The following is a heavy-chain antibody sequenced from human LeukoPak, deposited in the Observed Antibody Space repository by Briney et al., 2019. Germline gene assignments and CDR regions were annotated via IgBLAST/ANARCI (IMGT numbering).Heavy chain of an antibody. J-gene: IGHJ4*02. Sequence: PGGSLRLSCAASGFTFSSYAMHWVRQAPGKGLEYVSAISSNGGSTYYANSVKGRFTISRDNSKNTLYLQMGSLRAEDMAVYYCAREVRLARRVPGMIDYWGQGTLVTVSS. V-gene: IGHV3-64*01. CDR1: GFTFSSYA. CDR2: ISSNGGST. CDR3: AREVRLARRVPGMIDY. D-gene: IGHD1-1*01.